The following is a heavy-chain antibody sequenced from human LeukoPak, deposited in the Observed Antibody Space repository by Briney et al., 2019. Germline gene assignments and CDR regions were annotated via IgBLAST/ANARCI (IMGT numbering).Heavy chain of an antibody. CDR3: AREVRTMVRGVTVYYYGMDV. V-gene: IGHV1-2*02. CDR2: INPNSGGT. CDR1: GYTFTGYY. D-gene: IGHD3-10*01. Sequence: GASVKVSCKASGYTFTGYYMHWVRQAPGQGLEWKGWINPNSGGTNYAQKFQGRVTMTRDTSISTAYMELSRLRSDDTAVYYCAREVRTMVRGVTVYYYGMDVWGQGTTVTVSS. J-gene: IGHJ6*02.